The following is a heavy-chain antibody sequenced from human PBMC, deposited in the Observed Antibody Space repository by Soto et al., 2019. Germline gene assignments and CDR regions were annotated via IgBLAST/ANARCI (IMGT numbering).Heavy chain of an antibody. CDR3: ATRRNCSSTSCVFDY. V-gene: IGHV3-7*03. D-gene: IGHD2-2*01. CDR2: IKQEGSEK. Sequence: GGSLRLSCAASGFTFSSYWMSWVRQAPGKGLEWVSNIKQEGSEKYYVDSVKGRFTISRDNSKNSLYLQMNSLRAEDTAVYYCATRRNCSSTSCVFDYWGQGTLVTVSS. CDR1: GFTFSSYW. J-gene: IGHJ4*02.